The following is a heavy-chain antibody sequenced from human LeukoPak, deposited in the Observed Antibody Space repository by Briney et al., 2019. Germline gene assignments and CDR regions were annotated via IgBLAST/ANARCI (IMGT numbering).Heavy chain of an antibody. J-gene: IGHJ5*02. D-gene: IGHD6-13*01. Sequence: TGGSLRLSCAGSGFTLGSYWMTWVRQAPGKGLEWVANIQQDGSEKYYVDSVKGRFTISRDNSKNTLYLQMNSLRAEDTAVYYCAKRGEGVSNRWYMNNWFDPWGQGTRVTVSS. CDR2: IQQDGSEK. V-gene: IGHV3-7*01. CDR3: AKRGEGVSNRWYMNNWFDP. CDR1: GFTLGSYW.